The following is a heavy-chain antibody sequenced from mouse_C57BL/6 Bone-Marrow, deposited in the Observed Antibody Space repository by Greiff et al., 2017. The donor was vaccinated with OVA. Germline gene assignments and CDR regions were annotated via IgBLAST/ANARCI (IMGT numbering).Heavy chain of an antibody. J-gene: IGHJ3*01. CDR2: IYPRSGNT. V-gene: IGHV1-81*01. CDR3: ASLWLRRGAY. Sequence: QVQLKQSGAELARPGASVKLSCEASGYTFTSYGISWVKQRTGQGLEWIGEIYPRSGNTYYNEKFKGKATLTADKSSSTAYMELRSLTSEDSAVYFCASLWLRRGAYWGQGTLVTVSA. D-gene: IGHD2-2*01. CDR1: GYTFTSYG.